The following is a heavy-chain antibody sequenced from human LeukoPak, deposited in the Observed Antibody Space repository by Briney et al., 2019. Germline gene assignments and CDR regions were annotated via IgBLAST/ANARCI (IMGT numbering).Heavy chain of an antibody. CDR2: IYSGGST. D-gene: IGHD2-2*01. CDR1: GFTVSSNY. CDR3: AKDGGLGYCSSTTCSTPN. V-gene: IGHV3-53*01. J-gene: IGHJ4*02. Sequence: PGGSLRLSCAASGFTVSSNYMSWVRQAPGKGLEWVSVIYSGGSTYYADSVKGRFTISRDNSKNTLYLQMNSLRAEDTAVYYCAKDGGLGYCSSTTCSTPNWGQGTLVTVSS.